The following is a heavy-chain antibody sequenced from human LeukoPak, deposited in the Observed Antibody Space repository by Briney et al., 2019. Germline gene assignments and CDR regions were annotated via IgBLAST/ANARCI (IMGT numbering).Heavy chain of an antibody. V-gene: IGHV1-2*02. J-gene: IGHJ4*02. D-gene: IGHD3-3*01. CDR2: INPNSGGT. Sequence: GASVKVSCKASGYTFTGYYMHWVRQAPGQGHEWMGWINPNSGGTNYAQKFQGRVTMTRDTSISTAYMELSRLRSDDTAVYYCARDLEDFWSGYYSRYFDYWGQGTLVTVSS. CDR3: ARDLEDFWSGYYSRYFDY. CDR1: GYTFTGYY.